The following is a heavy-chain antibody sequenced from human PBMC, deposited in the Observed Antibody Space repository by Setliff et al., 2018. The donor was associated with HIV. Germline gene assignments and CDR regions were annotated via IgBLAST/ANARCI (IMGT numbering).Heavy chain of an antibody. CDR3: ARVPSQRVESSGWYIWFDP. V-gene: IGHV5-51*01. J-gene: IGHJ5*02. CDR1: GYSFSSYW. Sequence: PGESLKISCKGSGYSFSSYWIGWVRQMLGRGLEWMGIIYPGDSDTRYNPSFQGQVTISADKSISTAYLQWSSLKASDTAMYYCARVPSQRVESSGWYIWFDPWGQGTLVTVSS. CDR2: IYPGDSDT. D-gene: IGHD6-19*01.